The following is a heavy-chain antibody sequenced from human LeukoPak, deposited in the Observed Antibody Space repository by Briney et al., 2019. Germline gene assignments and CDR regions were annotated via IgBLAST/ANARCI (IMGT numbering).Heavy chain of an antibody. V-gene: IGHV4-34*01. CDR3: ARGLRGYSGSDFDY. D-gene: IGHD5-12*01. J-gene: IGHJ4*02. CDR1: GGSFSGYY. CDR2: INHSGST. Sequence: PSETLSLTCAVYGGSFSGYYWSWIRQPPGKGLEWIGEINHSGSTNYNPSLKSRVTISADTSKNQFSLKLSSVTAADTAVYYCARGLRGYSGSDFDYWGQGTLVTVSS.